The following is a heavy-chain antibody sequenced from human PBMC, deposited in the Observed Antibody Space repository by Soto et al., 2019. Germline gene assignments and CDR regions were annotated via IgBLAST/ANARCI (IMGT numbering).Heavy chain of an antibody. Sequence: QVQLVESGGGVVQPGRSLRLSCAASGFTFSSYGMHWVRQAPGKGLEWVAVISYDGSNKYYADSVKGRFTISRDNSKNTLYLQMNSLRAEDTAVYYCAKDQGSSIVVVTALPYYYGMDVWGQGTTVTVSS. CDR2: ISYDGSNK. CDR1: GFTFSSYG. J-gene: IGHJ6*02. CDR3: AKDQGSSIVVVTALPYYYGMDV. D-gene: IGHD2-21*02. V-gene: IGHV3-30*18.